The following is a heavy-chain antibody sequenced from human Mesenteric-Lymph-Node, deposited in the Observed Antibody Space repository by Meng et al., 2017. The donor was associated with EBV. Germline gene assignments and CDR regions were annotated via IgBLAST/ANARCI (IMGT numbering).Heavy chain of an antibody. D-gene: IGHD6-13*01. Sequence: VHLWQSGAEVKKPGYSVKVFCKDSEYTFTSYAMHWVRQAHGQRLEWMGWINAGNGNTKYSQKFQGRVTITRDTSASTAYMELSSLRSEDTAVYFCAREGLISAAGSSYPWGQGTLVTVSS. J-gene: IGHJ5*02. V-gene: IGHV1-3*01. CDR3: AREGLISAAGSSYP. CDR1: EYTFTSYA. CDR2: INAGNGNT.